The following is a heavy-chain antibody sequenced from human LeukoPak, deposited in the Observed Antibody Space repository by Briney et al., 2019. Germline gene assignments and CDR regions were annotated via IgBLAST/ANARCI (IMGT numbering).Heavy chain of an antibody. D-gene: IGHD3-22*01. CDR1: GGSISSGSYY. CDR3: ASQYDSSGYYLTPPDY. Sequence: SETLSLTCTVSGGSISSGSYYWSWIRQPAGKGLEWIGRIYTRGSTNYNPSLKSRVTISVDTSKNQFSLKLSSVTAADTAVYYCASQYDSSGYYLTPPDYWGQGTLVTVSS. V-gene: IGHV4-61*02. J-gene: IGHJ4*02. CDR2: IYTRGST.